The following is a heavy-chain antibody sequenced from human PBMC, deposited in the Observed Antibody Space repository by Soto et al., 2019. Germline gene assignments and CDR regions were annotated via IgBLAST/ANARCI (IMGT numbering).Heavy chain of an antibody. Sequence: QVQVVESGGGLVKPGGSLRLSCAASGFTFSDSYMSWIRQAPGKGLEWVSYISNTGSTTNYADSVKGRFTISRDNTKNSLYLQMDSLSAEDTAVYYCARGRGSAWSFDYWGQGTLVTVSS. CDR3: ARGRGSAWSFDY. V-gene: IGHV3-11*01. D-gene: IGHD6-19*01. J-gene: IGHJ4*02. CDR1: GFTFSDSY. CDR2: ISNTGSTT.